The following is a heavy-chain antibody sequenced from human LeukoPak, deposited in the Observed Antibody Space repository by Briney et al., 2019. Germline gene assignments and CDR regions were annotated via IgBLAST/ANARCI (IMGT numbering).Heavy chain of an antibody. D-gene: IGHD3-10*01. CDR3: AKTKAYGSGSPAGALDY. CDR1: GFTFSSYA. Sequence: GGSLRLSCAASGFTFSSYAMHWVRQAPGKGLEWVAVISYDGSNKYYADSVKGRFTISRDNSKNTLYLQMNSLRAEDTAVYYCAKTKAYGSGSPAGALDYWGQGTLVTVSS. V-gene: IGHV3-30-3*02. CDR2: ISYDGSNK. J-gene: IGHJ4*02.